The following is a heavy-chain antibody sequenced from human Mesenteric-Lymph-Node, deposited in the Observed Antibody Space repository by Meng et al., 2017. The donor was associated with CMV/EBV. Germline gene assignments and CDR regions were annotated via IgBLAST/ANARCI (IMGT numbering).Heavy chain of an antibody. Sequence: SLKISCAASGFIFDDYVMHWVRQAPGKGLEWVSGSSWNSGSVGYEDSVKGRFTISIDNAKNSLYLQMNSLRAEDTALYYCSKPQEAYYYYGMDVWGQGTTVTVSS. CDR2: SSWNSGSV. J-gene: IGHJ6*02. CDR1: GFIFDDYV. V-gene: IGHV3-9*01. CDR3: SKPQEAYYYYGMDV.